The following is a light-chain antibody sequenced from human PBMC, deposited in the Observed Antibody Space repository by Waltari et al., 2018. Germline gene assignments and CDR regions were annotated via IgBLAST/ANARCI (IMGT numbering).Light chain of an antibody. J-gene: IGLJ3*02. Sequence: QSVLTQPPSASGTPGQRVTISCSGSSSNIGSDYVCLYQQLPGTAPKLLIYRDNQRPSGVPDRFSGSNSGTSASLAISGLRSEDEADYYCAAWDDSLSGWVFGGGTKLTVL. CDR3: AAWDDSLSGWV. CDR1: SSNIGSDY. V-gene: IGLV1-47*01. CDR2: RDN.